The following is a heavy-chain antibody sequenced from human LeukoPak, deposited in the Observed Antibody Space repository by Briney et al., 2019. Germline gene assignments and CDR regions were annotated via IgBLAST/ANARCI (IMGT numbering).Heavy chain of an antibody. CDR2: IYPGDSDT. Sequence: GESLKISCKGSGYSFTSDWIAWARQMPGKGLEWMGIIYPGDSDTRYSPSFQGQVTISADKSISTAYLQWSSLKASDTAMYYCARRYTAGYGDYDYWGQGTLVTVSS. J-gene: IGHJ4*02. CDR1: GYSFTSDW. CDR3: ARRYTAGYGDYDY. D-gene: IGHD4-17*01. V-gene: IGHV5-51*01.